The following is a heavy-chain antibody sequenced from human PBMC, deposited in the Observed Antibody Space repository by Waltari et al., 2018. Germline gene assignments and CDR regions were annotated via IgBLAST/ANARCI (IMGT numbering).Heavy chain of an antibody. D-gene: IGHD5-12*01. CDR2: IYTSGST. V-gene: IGHV4-61*09. Sequence: QVQLQESGPGLVKPSQTLSLTCTVSGGSISSGSYYWSWIRQPAGKGLEWIGYIYTSGSTNYNPSLKSRVTISVDTSKNQFSLKLSSVTAADTAVYYCARQGGGYDYQRNYDYWGQGTLVTVSS. J-gene: IGHJ4*02. CDR3: ARQGGGYDYQRNYDY. CDR1: GGSISSGSYY.